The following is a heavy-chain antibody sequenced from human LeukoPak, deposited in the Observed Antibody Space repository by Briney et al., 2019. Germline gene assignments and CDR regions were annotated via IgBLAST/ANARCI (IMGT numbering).Heavy chain of an antibody. CDR2: ISGSGGST. CDR3: DRDSSPFIWALGY. D-gene: IGHD6-13*01. Sequence: GGSLRLSCAASGFTFSSYAMSWVRQAPGKGLEWVSAISGSGGSTYYADSVKGRFTISRDNSKNTLYLQMNSLRAEDTAVYYCDRDSSPFIWALGYWGQGTLVTVSS. V-gene: IGHV3-23*01. J-gene: IGHJ4*02. CDR1: GFTFSSYA.